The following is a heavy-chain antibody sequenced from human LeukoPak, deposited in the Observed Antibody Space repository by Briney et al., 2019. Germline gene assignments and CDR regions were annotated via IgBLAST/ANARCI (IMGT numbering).Heavy chain of an antibody. CDR2: IHNSGRT. CDR3: ARHGTISSESYFDY. J-gene: IGHJ4*02. D-gene: IGHD1-14*01. V-gene: IGHV4-59*08. Sequence: PSETLSLTCSVSGGSVSSYYWSWIRQSPGKGLEWIGYIHNSGRTNYNPSLKSRVTGFVDTSKNQVSLRLGSVTAADTAVYYCARHGTISSESYFDYWGQGALVTVSS. CDR1: GGSVSSYY.